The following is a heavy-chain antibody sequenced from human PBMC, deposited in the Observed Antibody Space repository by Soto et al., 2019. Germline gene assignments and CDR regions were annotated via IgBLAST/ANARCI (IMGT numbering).Heavy chain of an antibody. V-gene: IGHV3-30*04. CDR2: VSYDGSIE. J-gene: IGHJ5*02. D-gene: IGHD3-16*01. Sequence: PGGSLRLSCTGSVFTFSSYAMHWVRLAPGKGLEWVAVVSYDGSIENYADSVRGRFTISRDNSKNTVLLQMNSLRVEDTAVYYCAKDLYYYDFSLDDSWGQGTLVTVSS. CDR1: VFTFSSYA. CDR3: AKDLYYYDFSLDDS.